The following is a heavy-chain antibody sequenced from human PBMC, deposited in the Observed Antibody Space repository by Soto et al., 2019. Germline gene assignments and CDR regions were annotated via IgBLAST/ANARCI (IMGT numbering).Heavy chain of an antibody. CDR2: INHSGST. D-gene: IGHD3-10*01. J-gene: IGHJ6*02. CDR3: ARVELLWFGEVGGMDV. V-gene: IGHV4-34*01. Sequence: PSETLSLTRAVSGGSFSGYYWSWLRQPPGNGLEWNGEINHSGSTNYNPSLKSRVTISVDTSKNQFSLKLSSVTAADTAVYYCARVELLWFGEVGGMDVWGQGTTVT. CDR1: GGSFSGYY.